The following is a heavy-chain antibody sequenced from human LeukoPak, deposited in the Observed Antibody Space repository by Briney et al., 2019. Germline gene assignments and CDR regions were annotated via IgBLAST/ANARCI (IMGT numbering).Heavy chain of an antibody. CDR2: IYYSGST. CDR3: ARRYDSGYNYEDAFDI. CDR1: GGSISSYY. Sequence: PSETLSLTCTVSGGSISSYYWSWIRQPPGKGLEWIWCIYYSGSTNYNPSLKSRVTISVDTSKNQFSLKLSSVTAADTAVYYCARRYDSGYNYEDAFDIWGQGTMVTVSS. V-gene: IGHV4-59*08. D-gene: IGHD5-24*01. J-gene: IGHJ3*02.